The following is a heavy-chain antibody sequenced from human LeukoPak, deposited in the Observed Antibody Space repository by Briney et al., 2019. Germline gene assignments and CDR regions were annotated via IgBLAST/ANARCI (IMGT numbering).Heavy chain of an antibody. Sequence: GASVKVSCKASGYTFTGYYMHWVRQAPGQGLEWMGWINPNSGGTNYAQKFQGRVTMTRDTSISTAYMELSRLRSDDTAVYYCARDRAMRVQPYWYFDLWGRGTLVTVSS. CDR3: ARDRAMRVQPYWYFDL. CDR1: GYTFTGYY. J-gene: IGHJ2*01. CDR2: INPNSGGT. D-gene: IGHD1-1*01. V-gene: IGHV1-2*02.